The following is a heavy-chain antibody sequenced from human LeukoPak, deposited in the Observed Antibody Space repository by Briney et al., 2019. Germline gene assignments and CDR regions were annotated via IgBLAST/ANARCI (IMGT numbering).Heavy chain of an antibody. CDR3: AKDRQLKDYYYYYYGMDV. Sequence: PGGSLRLSCAASGFTFDDYAMHWVRRAPGKGLEWVSLISWDGGSTYYADSVKGRFTISRDNSKNSLYLQMNSLRAEDTALYYCAKDRQLKDYYYYYYGMDVWGQGTTVTVSS. V-gene: IGHV3-43D*03. J-gene: IGHJ6*02. CDR1: GFTFDDYA. CDR2: ISWDGGST. D-gene: IGHD6-13*01.